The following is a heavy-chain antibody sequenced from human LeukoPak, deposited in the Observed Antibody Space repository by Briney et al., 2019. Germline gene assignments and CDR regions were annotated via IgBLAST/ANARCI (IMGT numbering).Heavy chain of an antibody. J-gene: IGHJ4*02. V-gene: IGHV3-21*01. CDR2: INTGSST. CDR1: GFTFSTYI. D-gene: IGHD2-15*01. Sequence: GGSLRLSCTASGFTFSTYIMTWVRNAPGKGLEWVSSINTGSSTYYADTVKGRFTISRDNAKNSLYLQMNSLRVEDTAVYYCARGSFWGQGTLVTVSS. CDR3: ARGSF.